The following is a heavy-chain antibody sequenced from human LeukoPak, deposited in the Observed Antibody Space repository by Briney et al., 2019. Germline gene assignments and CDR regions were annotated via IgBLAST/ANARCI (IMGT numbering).Heavy chain of an antibody. D-gene: IGHD3-3*01. J-gene: IGHJ5*02. CDR2: TNSDGSST. Sequence: QPGGSLRLSCAASGFTFSSYWMHWVRQAPGKGLAWVSRTNSDGSSTSYADSVKGRFTISRDNAKNTLYLQMNSLRAEDTAMYYCASSSSYYDFWSGYYLDYNWFDPWGQGTLVTASS. CDR1: GFTFSSYW. CDR3: ASSSSYYDFWSGYYLDYNWFDP. V-gene: IGHV3-74*01.